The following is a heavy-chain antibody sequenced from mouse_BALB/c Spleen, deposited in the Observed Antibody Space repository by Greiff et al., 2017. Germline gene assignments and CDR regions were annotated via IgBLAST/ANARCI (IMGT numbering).Heavy chain of an antibody. D-gene: IGHD1-1*01. CDR3: ARDSYGSSYGGYFDV. J-gene: IGHJ1*01. Sequence: EVMLVESGGGLVQPGGSLRLSCATSGFTFTDYYMSWVRQPPGKALEWLGFIRNKANGYTTEYSASVKGRFTISRDNSQSILYLQMNTLRAEDSATYYCARDSYGSSYGGYFDVWGAGTTVTVSS. V-gene: IGHV7-3*02. CDR1: GFTFTDYY. CDR2: IRNKANGYTT.